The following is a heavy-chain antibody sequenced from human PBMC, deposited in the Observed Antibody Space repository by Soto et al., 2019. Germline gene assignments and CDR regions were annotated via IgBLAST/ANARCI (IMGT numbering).Heavy chain of an antibody. J-gene: IGHJ6*01. CDR3: AINFSSGYYYYYGMDV. Sequence: VASVKVSCKASGYTFTSYGISWVRQAPGQGLEWMGWISAYNGNTNYAQKLQGRVTMTTDTSTSTAYMELRSLRSDDTAVYYCAINFSSGYYYYYGMDVWGQGTTVTVYS. V-gene: IGHV1-18*01. CDR1: GYTFTSYG. CDR2: ISAYNGNT. D-gene: IGHD3-22*01.